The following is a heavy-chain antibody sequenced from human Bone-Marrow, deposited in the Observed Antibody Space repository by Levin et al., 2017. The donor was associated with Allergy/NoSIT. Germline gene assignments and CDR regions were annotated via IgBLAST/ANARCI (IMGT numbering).Heavy chain of an antibody. CDR2: IHYSGAT. CDR1: GGSISGYY. CDR3: ARHYASGTYPLDY. D-gene: IGHD3-10*01. Sequence: SETLSLTCTVSGGSISGYYWSWIRQPPGKGLEWIAHIHYSGATNYNPSLKSRVTVSVDTSKNQFSLKLTSVTAADTAAYYCARHYASGTYPLDYWGQGTLVTVSS. J-gene: IGHJ4*02. V-gene: IGHV4-59*01.